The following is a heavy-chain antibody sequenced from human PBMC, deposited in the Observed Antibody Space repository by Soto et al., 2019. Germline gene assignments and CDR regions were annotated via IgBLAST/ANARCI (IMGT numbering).Heavy chain of an antibody. D-gene: IGHD3-3*01. V-gene: IGHV4-59*12. CDR1: GGYMSSSC. Sequence: SETLSLTCTVSGGYMSSSCWSWIRQPPGKGLEWIGNICYSGSSNYNPSLRSRVTISVDTSKNQFSLKLSSVTAADTAVYYCARAPRTTIFGSSHYYGMDVWGKGTTVTVSS. CDR3: ARAPRTTIFGSSHYYGMDV. J-gene: IGHJ6*04. CDR2: ICYSGSS.